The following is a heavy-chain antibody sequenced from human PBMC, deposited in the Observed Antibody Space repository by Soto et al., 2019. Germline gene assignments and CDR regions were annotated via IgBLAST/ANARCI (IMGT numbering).Heavy chain of an antibody. D-gene: IGHD1-26*01. CDR2: ISHEGSVQ. V-gene: IGHV3-30*18. Sequence: QVQLVESGGGVAQPGGSLRLSCAASGCIFSEYGIDWFRQAPGKGLEWVAVISHEGSVQYYSDSVRGRFTVSRDNSKNIVYLQMNSLRPEDTAIYHCAKEGTPRVSRWDDYWGQGTLVTVSS. J-gene: IGHJ4*02. CDR3: AKEGTPRVSRWDDY. CDR1: GCIFSEYG.